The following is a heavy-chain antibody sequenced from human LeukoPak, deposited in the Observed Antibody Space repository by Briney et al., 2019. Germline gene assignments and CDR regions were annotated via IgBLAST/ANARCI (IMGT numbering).Heavy chain of an antibody. J-gene: IGHJ5*02. CDR1: GGSISSTTFY. Sequence: PSETLSLTCTVAGGSISSTTFYWGWIRQPPGKGLEWIASIHYSGNTYYNPSVRSRVTTSVDTSKNQNSLKLSSVIAADTAVYYCARGYGSGNNWFDPWGQGTLVTVSS. CDR2: IHYSGNT. D-gene: IGHD3-10*01. CDR3: ARGYGSGNNWFDP. V-gene: IGHV4-39*01.